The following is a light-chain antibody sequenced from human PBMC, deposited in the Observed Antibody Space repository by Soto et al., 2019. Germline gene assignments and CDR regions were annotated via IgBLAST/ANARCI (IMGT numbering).Light chain of an antibody. CDR1: SSDVGLYDY. V-gene: IGLV2-14*01. CDR2: AVS. Sequence: QSVLTQPASVSGSPGQSITISCTGTSSDVGLYDYVSWYQQHPGKALQLMIYAVSNRPSGVSNRFSASKSGNTASLFISGLQAEDEADYYCSSYTSDSSYVFGSGTKVTV. J-gene: IGLJ1*01. CDR3: SSYTSDSSYV.